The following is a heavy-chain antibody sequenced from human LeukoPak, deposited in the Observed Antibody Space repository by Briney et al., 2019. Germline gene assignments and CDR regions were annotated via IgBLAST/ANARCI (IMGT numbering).Heavy chain of an antibody. D-gene: IGHD3-22*01. CDR3: AKGPQYYYDSSGEVDY. J-gene: IGHJ4*02. CDR2: ISFDGSNK. V-gene: IGHV3-30*02. CDR1: GFTFSSYG. Sequence: PGGSLRLSCAASGFTFSSYGMHWVRQAPGKGLEWVAFISFDGSNKYYADSMKGRFTTSRDNSKNTLYLQINSLRAEDTAVYYCAKGPQYYYDSSGEVDYWGQGTLVTVSS.